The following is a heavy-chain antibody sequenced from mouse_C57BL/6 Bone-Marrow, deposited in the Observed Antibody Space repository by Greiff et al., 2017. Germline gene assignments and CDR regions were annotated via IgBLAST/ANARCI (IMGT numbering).Heavy chain of an antibody. J-gene: IGHJ2*01. CDR2: IYPGNSDT. Sequence: VQLQQSGTVLARPGASVKMSCKTSGYTFTSYWMHWVKQRPGQGLEWIGAIYPGNSDTSYNQKFKGKAKLTAVTSASTAYMELSSLTNEDSAVYYCTRWSTGPYYFDYWGQGTTLTVSS. CDR1: GYTFTSYW. D-gene: IGHD4-1*02. CDR3: TRWSTGPYYFDY. V-gene: IGHV1-5*01.